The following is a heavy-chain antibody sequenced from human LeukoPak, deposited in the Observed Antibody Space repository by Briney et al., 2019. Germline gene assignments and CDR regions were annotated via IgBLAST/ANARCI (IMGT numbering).Heavy chain of an antibody. Sequence: GGSLRLSCAASGFTFSSYSMNWVRQAPGKGLEWVSSISSSSSYIYYADSVKGRFTISRDNAKNSLYLQMNSLRAEDTAVYYCARGVGYCSGGSCYSRSCDYWGQGNLVTVSS. D-gene: IGHD2-15*01. CDR2: ISSSSSYI. J-gene: IGHJ4*02. CDR3: ARGVGYCSGGSCYSRSCDY. CDR1: GFTFSSYS. V-gene: IGHV3-21*01.